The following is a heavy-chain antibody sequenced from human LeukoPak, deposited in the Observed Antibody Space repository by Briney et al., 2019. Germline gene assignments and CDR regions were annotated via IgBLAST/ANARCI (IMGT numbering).Heavy chain of an antibody. CDR2: IYTSGST. CDR3: ARDFPEGNGAITMLRGVRLHRRTYFDY. Sequence: SETLSLTCTVSGGSISSYYWSWIRQPAGKGLEWIGRIYTSGSTNYNPSLKSRVTMSVDTSKNQFSLKLSSVTAADTAVYYCARDFPEGNGAITMLRGVRLHRRTYFDYWGQGTLVTVSS. D-gene: IGHD3-10*01. J-gene: IGHJ4*02. CDR1: GGSISSYY. V-gene: IGHV4-4*07.